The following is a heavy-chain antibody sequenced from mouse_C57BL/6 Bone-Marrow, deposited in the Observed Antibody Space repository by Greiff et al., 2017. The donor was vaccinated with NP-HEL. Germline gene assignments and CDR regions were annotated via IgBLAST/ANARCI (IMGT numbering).Heavy chain of an antibody. V-gene: IGHV1-82*01. J-gene: IGHJ4*01. CDR1: GYAFSSSW. Sequence: QVQLQQSGPELVKPGASVKISCKASGYAFSSSWMNWVKQRPGKGLEWIGRIYPGDGDTNYNGKFKGKATLTADKSSSTAYMQLSSLTSEDSAVYFCAFITTDAMDYWVKEPQSPSPQ. D-gene: IGHD1-1*01. CDR2: IYPGDGDT. CDR3: AFITTDAMDY.